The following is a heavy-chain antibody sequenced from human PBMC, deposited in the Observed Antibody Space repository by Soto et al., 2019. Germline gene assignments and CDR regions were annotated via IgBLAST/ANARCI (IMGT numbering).Heavy chain of an antibody. V-gene: IGHV5-51*03. J-gene: IGHJ3*01. CDR1: GFSFTTYW. CDR2: IYPGESKT. CDR3: ARDLDYGRNSEASDV. Sequence: QLVQSGAAVKEPGESLKIACKGSGFSFTTYWIAWVRQMPGKGLEWMGIIYPGESKTTYSPSFQGQVTISADKSISSAYLQWISLKASDTAMYYCARDLDYGRNSEASDVWGQGTMVTVSS. D-gene: IGHD4-17*01.